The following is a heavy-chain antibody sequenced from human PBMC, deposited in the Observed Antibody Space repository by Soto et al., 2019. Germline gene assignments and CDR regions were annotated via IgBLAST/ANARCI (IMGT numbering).Heavy chain of an antibody. CDR1: GGSISSYY. CDR2: IYYSGST. Sequence: SETLSLTCTVSGGSISSYYWSWIRQPPGKGLEWIGYIYYSGSTNYNPSLKSRVTISVDTSKNQFSLKLSSVTAADTAVYYCAGLPAAIKGYYYYYMDVWGKGTTVTVSS. J-gene: IGHJ6*03. V-gene: IGHV4-59*01. CDR3: AGLPAAIKGYYYYYMDV. D-gene: IGHD2-2*01.